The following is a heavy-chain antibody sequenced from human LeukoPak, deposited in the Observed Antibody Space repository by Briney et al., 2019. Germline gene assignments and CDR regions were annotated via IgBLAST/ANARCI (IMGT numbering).Heavy chain of an antibody. CDR2: ISSSSSYI. CDR1: GFTFSSYA. Sequence: GGSLRLSCAASGFTFSSYAMSWVRQAPGKGLEWVSSISSSSSYIYYADSVKGRFTISRDNAKNSLYLQMNSLRAEDTAVYYCAKGWYQLPRNWFDPWGQGTLVTVSS. V-gene: IGHV3-21*01. D-gene: IGHD2-2*01. J-gene: IGHJ5*02. CDR3: AKGWYQLPRNWFDP.